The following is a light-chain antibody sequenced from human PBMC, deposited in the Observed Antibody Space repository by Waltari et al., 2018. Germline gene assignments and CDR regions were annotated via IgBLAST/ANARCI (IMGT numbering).Light chain of an antibody. J-gene: IGKJ5*01. CDR1: QSVGSSD. V-gene: IGKV3-20*01. CDR3: QHYGISFPVT. Sequence: EIVLAQSPDTLSLSPGETATLSCRASQSVGSSDLIWYQQKPGQAPRLRIFATSYRATGIPDRFSGSGSGTDFTLTISRREPEDVEIYYCQHYGISFPVTFGQGTRLEIK. CDR2: ATS.